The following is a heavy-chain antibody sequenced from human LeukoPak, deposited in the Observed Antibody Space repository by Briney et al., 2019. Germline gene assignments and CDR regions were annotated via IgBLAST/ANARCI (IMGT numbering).Heavy chain of an antibody. CDR1: GYTFTSYG. Sequence: ASVKVSCKASGYTFTSYGISWVRQAPGQGLERMGWISAYNGTTNYAQKFQGRVTMTRNTSISTAYMELSSLRSEDTALYYCARVPRELGAHWGQGTLVTVSS. V-gene: IGHV1-18*01. D-gene: IGHD3-16*01. CDR2: ISAYNGTT. J-gene: IGHJ4*02. CDR3: ARVPRELGAH.